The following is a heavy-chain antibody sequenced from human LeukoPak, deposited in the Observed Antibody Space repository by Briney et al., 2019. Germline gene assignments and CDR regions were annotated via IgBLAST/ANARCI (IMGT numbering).Heavy chain of an antibody. CDR1: GGSISSSSYY. CDR2: IYYSGST. Sequence: PSETLSLTCTVSGGSISSSSYYWGWIRQPPGKGLEWIGSIYYSGSTYYNPSLKSRVTISVDTSKNQFSLKLSSVTAADTAVYYCASGKWLASIETFDYWGQGTLVTVSS. D-gene: IGHD6-19*01. J-gene: IGHJ4*02. V-gene: IGHV4-39*01. CDR3: ASGKWLASIETFDY.